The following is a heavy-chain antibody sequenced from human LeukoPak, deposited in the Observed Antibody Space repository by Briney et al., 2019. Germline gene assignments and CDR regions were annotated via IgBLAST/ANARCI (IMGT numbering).Heavy chain of an antibody. V-gene: IGHV3-30*04. J-gene: IGHJ4*02. CDR3: ARGRTGGDQLLLYYFDY. Sequence: LTGGSLRLSCAASGFTFSSYAMHWVRQAPGKGLEWVAVISYDGSNKYYADSVKGRFTISRDNSKNTLYLQMNSLRAEDTAVYYCARGRTGGDQLLLYYFDYWGQGTLVTVSS. D-gene: IGHD2-2*01. CDR1: GFTFSSYA. CDR2: ISYDGSNK.